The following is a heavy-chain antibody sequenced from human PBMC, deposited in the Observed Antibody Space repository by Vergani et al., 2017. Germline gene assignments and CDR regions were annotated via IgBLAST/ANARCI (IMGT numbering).Heavy chain of an antibody. CDR2: IIPIFGTA. CDR1: GGTFSSYA. Sequence: QVQLVQSGAEVKKPGSSVKVSCKASGGTFSSYAISWVRQAPGQGLEWMGGIIPIFGTANYAQKVQGRVTITADESTSTAYMELSSLRSEDTAVYYCAGSYCSSTSCPNIVHHAEYFQHWGQGTLVTVSS. J-gene: IGHJ1*01. D-gene: IGHD2-2*01. CDR3: AGSYCSSTSCPNIVHHAEYFQH. V-gene: IGHV1-69*01.